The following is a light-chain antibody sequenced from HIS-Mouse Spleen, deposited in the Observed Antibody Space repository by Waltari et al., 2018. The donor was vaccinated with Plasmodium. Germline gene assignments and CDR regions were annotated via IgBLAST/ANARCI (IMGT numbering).Light chain of an antibody. Sequence: SYELTQPPSVSVSPGQTARITCPGDALPNKYANWYQQKSGQAPVLVIYEDSKLPSGIPERFSGSSSGTMATLTISGAQVEDEADYYCYSTDSSGNHRVFGGGTKLTVL. J-gene: IGLJ3*02. CDR1: ALPNKY. CDR2: EDS. CDR3: YSTDSSGNHRV. V-gene: IGLV3-10*01.